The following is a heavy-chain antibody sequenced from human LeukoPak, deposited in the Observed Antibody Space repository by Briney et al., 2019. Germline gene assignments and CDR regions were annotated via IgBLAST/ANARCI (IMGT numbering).Heavy chain of an antibody. J-gene: IGHJ6*02. Sequence: PGGSLRLSCAASGFTFSNAWMSWVRQAPGKGLEWVGRIKSKTDGGTTDYAAPVKGRFTISRDDSKNTLYLQMNSLKTEDTAVYYCTTAYSRGWYYYYYYGMDVWGQGTTVTVSS. CDR1: GFTFSNAW. CDR2: IKSKTDGGTT. D-gene: IGHD6-19*01. V-gene: IGHV3-15*01. CDR3: TTAYSRGWYYYYYYGMDV.